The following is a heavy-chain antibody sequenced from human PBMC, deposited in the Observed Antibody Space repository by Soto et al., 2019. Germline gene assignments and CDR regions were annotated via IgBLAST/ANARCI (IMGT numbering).Heavy chain of an antibody. D-gene: IGHD2-21*01. V-gene: IGHV3-64*01. CDR1: GFTFSSYA. J-gene: IGHJ6*02. Sequence: EVQLVESGGGLVQPGGSLRLSCAASGFTFSSYAMHWVRQAPGKGLEYVSAVTSNGGDTVYASSVKGRFTTSRDNSKNPLYLQMGSLRAEDMAVYYCARRIPFGYAMDVWGQGTTVTVSS. CDR3: ARRIPFGYAMDV. CDR2: VTSNGGDT.